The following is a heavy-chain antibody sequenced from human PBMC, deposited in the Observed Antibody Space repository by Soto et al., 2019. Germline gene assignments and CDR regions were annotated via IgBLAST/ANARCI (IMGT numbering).Heavy chain of an antibody. Sequence: SETLSLTCTISNDFIRNYYWSWIRQPPGKGLEWIGYIYDSGFTNYNPSLKSRVTISADTSKNQFSLKLTSVTAADTAVYYCARDRAYYDSNGLYFDYWGQGTTVTVSS. D-gene: IGHD3-22*01. J-gene: IGHJ4*02. CDR3: ARDRAYYDSNGLYFDY. CDR1: NDFIRNYY. V-gene: IGHV4-59*01. CDR2: IYDSGFT.